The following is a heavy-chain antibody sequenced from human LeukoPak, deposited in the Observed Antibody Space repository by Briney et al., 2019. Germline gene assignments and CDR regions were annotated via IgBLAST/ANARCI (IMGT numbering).Heavy chain of an antibody. CDR1: GYSIRSGYH. J-gene: IGHJ4*02. D-gene: IGHD3-22*01. V-gene: IGHV4-38-2*01. CDR2: IYQSGST. Sequence: TSETLSLTCAVSGYSIRSGYHWSWIRQPPGKGLVWIGSIYQSGSTYYNPSLKSRVTISVDTSKNQFSLNLSSVTAAGSAVYYCARRDFDSSGYLSFYFDYWGQGTLVTVSS. CDR3: ARRDFDSSGYLSFYFDY.